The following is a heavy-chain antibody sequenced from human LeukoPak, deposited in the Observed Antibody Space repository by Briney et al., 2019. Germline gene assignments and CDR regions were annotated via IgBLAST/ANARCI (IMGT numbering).Heavy chain of an antibody. CDR3: ARDDPYSSGWYIVFAI. D-gene: IGHD6-19*01. V-gene: IGHV3-30-3*01. J-gene: IGHJ3*02. CDR2: ISYDGTNK. Sequence: PGRSLRLSCAASGFTFSTYAMHWVRQAPGKGLEWVAIISYDGTNKYYADSVKGRFTISRDNSKNTLYLQMNSLRAEDTAVYYCARDDPYSSGWYIVFAIWGQGTMVTVSS. CDR1: GFTFSTYA.